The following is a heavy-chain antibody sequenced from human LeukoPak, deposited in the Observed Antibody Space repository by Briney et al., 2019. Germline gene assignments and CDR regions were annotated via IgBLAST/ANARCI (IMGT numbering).Heavy chain of an antibody. CDR3: ARDTIVVVVAATGSSLDY. D-gene: IGHD2-15*01. J-gene: IGHJ4*02. Sequence: GGSLRLSCAASEFSVGSNYMTWVRQAPGKGLEWVSLIYSGGSTYYADSVKGRFTISRDNSKNSLYLQMNSLRAEDTAVYYCARDTIVVVVAATGSSLDYWGQGTLVTVSS. CDR2: IYSGGST. CDR1: EFSVGSNY. V-gene: IGHV3-66*01.